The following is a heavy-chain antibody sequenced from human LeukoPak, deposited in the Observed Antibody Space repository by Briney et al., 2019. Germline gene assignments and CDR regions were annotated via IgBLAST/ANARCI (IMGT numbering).Heavy chain of an antibody. V-gene: IGHV3-30*04. D-gene: IGHD6-13*01. CDR2: ISYDGSEK. CDR1: GFTF. Sequence: GGSLRLSCAASGFTFWVRQAPGKGLEWVAAISYDGSEKYYADSVRGRFTISRDNSQNTLYLQMSSLRAEDTAVYYCARGRRDSSSWYYFDYWGQGTLVTVSS. CDR3: ARGRRDSSSWYYFDY. J-gene: IGHJ4*02.